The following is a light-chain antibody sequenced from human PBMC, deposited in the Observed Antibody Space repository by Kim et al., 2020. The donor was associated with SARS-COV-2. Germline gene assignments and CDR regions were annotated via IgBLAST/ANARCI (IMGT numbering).Light chain of an antibody. CDR2: DTS. V-gene: IGLV7-46*01. J-gene: IGLJ3*02. CDR1: TGAVTNDHY. Sequence: AVVTQEPSLTVSPGGTVTLTCGSSTGAVTNDHYPYWFQQKPGQAPRTLIYDTSDKHSWTPARFSGSLLGGKAALTLSGAQPEDEADYYCLLSNNGAWVFGGGTQLTVL. CDR3: LLSNNGAWV.